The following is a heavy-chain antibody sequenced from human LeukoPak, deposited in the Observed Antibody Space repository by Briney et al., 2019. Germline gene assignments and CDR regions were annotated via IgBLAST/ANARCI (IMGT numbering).Heavy chain of an antibody. CDR2: ISGSGGST. CDR1: GFTFSSYG. D-gene: IGHD5-18*01. CDR3: ASEYVDTAMVTDY. V-gene: IGHV3-23*01. J-gene: IGHJ4*02. Sequence: GGTLRLSCAASGFTFSSYGMSWVRQAPGKGLEWVSAISGSGGSTYYADSVKGRFTISRDNAKNSLYLQMNSLRAEDTAVYYCASEYVDTAMVTDYWGQGTLVTVSS.